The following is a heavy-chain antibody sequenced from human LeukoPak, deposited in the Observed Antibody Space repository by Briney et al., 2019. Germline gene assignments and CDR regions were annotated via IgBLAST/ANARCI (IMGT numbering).Heavy chain of an antibody. CDR2: ISGSGGST. V-gene: IGHV3-23*01. J-gene: IGHJ4*02. Sequence: GGSLRLSCAASGFTFSSYAMSWVRQAPGKGLEWVSAISGSGGSTYYADSVKGRFTISRDNSKNTLYLQMSSLRAEDTAVYYCAKDGGGYCSSTSCYMGYWGQGTLVTVSS. D-gene: IGHD2-2*03. CDR1: GFTFSSYA. CDR3: AKDGGGYCSSTSCYMGY.